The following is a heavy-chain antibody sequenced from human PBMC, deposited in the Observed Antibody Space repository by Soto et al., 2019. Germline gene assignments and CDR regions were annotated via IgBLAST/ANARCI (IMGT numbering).Heavy chain of an antibody. J-gene: IGHJ3*02. D-gene: IGHD3-22*01. Sequence: EVQLVESGGGLVQPGGSLRLSCAASGFTFSSYWMHWVRQAPGKGLVWVSRINSDGSSTSYADSVKGRFTISRDNDKTRLSLQMNSLRAEDTAVYYCARDYGLSYYDSSSHAFDIWGQGTMVTVSS. CDR3: ARDYGLSYYDSSSHAFDI. CDR2: INSDGSST. V-gene: IGHV3-74*01. CDR1: GFTFSSYW.